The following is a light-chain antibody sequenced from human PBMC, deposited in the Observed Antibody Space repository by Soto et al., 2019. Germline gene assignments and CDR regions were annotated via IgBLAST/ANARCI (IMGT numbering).Light chain of an antibody. J-gene: IGLJ1*01. Sequence: QSVLTQPPSASGTPGQRVTISCSGSRSNIGGNTVNWYQQLPGTAPKLLIYRNDERPSGVPARFSGSKSGTSASLAISGLQSEDEADYYCATWDNSLNGHYVFGTGTKLTVL. CDR1: RSNIGGNT. CDR2: RND. CDR3: ATWDNSLNGHYV. V-gene: IGLV1-44*01.